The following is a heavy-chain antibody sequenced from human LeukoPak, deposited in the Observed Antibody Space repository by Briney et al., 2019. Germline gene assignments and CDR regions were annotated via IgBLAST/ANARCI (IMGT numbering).Heavy chain of an antibody. V-gene: IGHV3-43D*03. CDR2: ISWDGGST. D-gene: IGHD5-12*01. Sequence: QTGGSLRLSCAASGFTFYDYAMQWVRQAPGKGLEWVSLISWDGGSTYYADSVKGRFTISRDNSKNSLYLQMNSLRAEDTALYYCAKDISGYSGYADYWGQGTLVTVSS. CDR1: GFTFYDYA. J-gene: IGHJ4*02. CDR3: AKDISGYSGYADY.